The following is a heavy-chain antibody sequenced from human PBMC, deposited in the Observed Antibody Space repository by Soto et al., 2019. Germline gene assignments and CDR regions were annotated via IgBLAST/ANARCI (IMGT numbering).Heavy chain of an antibody. CDR3: ARDLGYSSSFYYYYYYGMDV. CDR2: ISYDGSNK. CDR1: GFTFSSYA. V-gene: IGHV3-30-3*01. Sequence: PGGSLRLSCAASGFTFSSYAMHWVRQAPGKGLEWVAVISYDGSNKYYADSVKGRFTVSRDNSKNTLYLQMNSLRAEDTAVYYCARDLGYSSSFYYYYYYGMDVWGQGTTVTVSS. D-gene: IGHD6-6*01. J-gene: IGHJ6*02.